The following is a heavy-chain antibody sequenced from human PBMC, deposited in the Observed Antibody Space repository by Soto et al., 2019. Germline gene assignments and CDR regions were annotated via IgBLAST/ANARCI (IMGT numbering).Heavy chain of an antibody. Sequence: EVQLVESGGGLVQPGGSQRLSCEGSGFTFSSYWMHWVRQARGKGLVWVSRINRYGSSTSYADSVKGRFTISRDNAKNTVYLQMNSLRAEDTAVYYCARGGDSSYYDSSGYPAAFDIWGQGTMVTVSS. CDR2: INRYGSST. CDR3: ARGGDSSYYDSSGYPAAFDI. D-gene: IGHD3-22*01. V-gene: IGHV3-74*01. J-gene: IGHJ3*02. CDR1: GFTFSSYW.